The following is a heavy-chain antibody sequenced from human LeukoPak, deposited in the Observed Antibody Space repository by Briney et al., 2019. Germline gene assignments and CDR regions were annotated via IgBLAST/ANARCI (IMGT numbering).Heavy chain of an antibody. Sequence: PSETLSLTCTVSGGSISSYYWSWIRQPPGKGLEWIGYIYYSGSTNYNPSLKSRVTISVDTSKNQFSLKLSSVTAADTAVYYCARYMAVAGTVDYWGQGTLVTVSS. J-gene: IGHJ4*02. CDR3: ARYMAVAGTVDY. CDR1: GGSISSYY. CDR2: IYYSGST. D-gene: IGHD6-19*01. V-gene: IGHV4-59*01.